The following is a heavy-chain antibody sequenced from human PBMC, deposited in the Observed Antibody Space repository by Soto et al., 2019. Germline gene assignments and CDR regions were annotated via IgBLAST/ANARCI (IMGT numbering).Heavy chain of an antibody. V-gene: IGHV4-34*01. CDR3: ARGWSGLVIIRFDP. CDR1: GGSFSGYY. Sequence: ETLSLTCAVYGGSFSGYYWSWIRQPPGKGLEWIGEVNHSGSTNYNPSLKSRVTISVDTSKNQFSLKLSSVTAADTAVYYCARGWSGLVIIRFDPWGQGTLVTVSS. CDR2: VNHSGST. D-gene: IGHD3-9*01. J-gene: IGHJ5*02.